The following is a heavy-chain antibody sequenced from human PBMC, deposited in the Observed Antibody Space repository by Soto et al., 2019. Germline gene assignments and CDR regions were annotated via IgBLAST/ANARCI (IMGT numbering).Heavy chain of an antibody. J-gene: IGHJ2*01. CDR3: AKVGYYYESYDHWYFDL. CDR2: IMSGSSHI. D-gene: IGHD3-22*01. CDR1: GGSISSGGYY. Sequence: LSLTCTVSGGSISSGGYYWSWIRQDPGKGLEWVSYIMSGSSHIFYVDAVKGRFTISRDNSKNTLYLQMNSLRAVDTAVYYCAKVGYYYESYDHWYFDLWGRGTLVTVSS. V-gene: IGHV3-11*05.